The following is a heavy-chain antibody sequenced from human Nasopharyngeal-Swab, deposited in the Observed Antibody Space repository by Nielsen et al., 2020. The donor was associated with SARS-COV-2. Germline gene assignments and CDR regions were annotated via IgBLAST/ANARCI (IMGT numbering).Heavy chain of an antibody. J-gene: IGHJ4*02. V-gene: IGHV5-51*01. CDR2: IYPGDSDT. D-gene: IGHD6-19*01. Sequence: GGSLRLCCKGSGYSFTSHWIGWVRQMPGKGLEWMGIIYPGDSDTRYSPSFQGQVTISADKSISTAYLQWSSLKASDTAMYYCARPPAYSSGLFDYWGQGTLVTVSS. CDR1: GYSFTSHW. CDR3: ARPPAYSSGLFDY.